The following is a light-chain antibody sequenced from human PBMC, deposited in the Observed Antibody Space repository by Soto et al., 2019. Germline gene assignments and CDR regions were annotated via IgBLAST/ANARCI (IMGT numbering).Light chain of an antibody. J-gene: IGLJ2*01. CDR1: SSSIESNY. V-gene: IGLV1-47*01. CDR3: TVWDDSLRGRL. CDR2: RNN. Sequence: QSVLTQPPSASGTPGPRVTISCSGNSSSIESNYVYWYQQLPGTAPRLLIYRNNQRPSGVPDRFSGSKSGTSASLAISALRSEDEADYYCTVWDDSLRGRLFGGGTKRTVL.